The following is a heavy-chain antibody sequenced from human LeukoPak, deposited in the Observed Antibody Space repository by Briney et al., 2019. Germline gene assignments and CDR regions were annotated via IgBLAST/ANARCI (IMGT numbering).Heavy chain of an antibody. CDR3: ARDTVGSSTSFDY. CDR2: ISYDGSNK. V-gene: IGHV3-30*04. CDR1: GFTFSSYA. Sequence: GGSLRLSCAASGFTFSSYAMHWVRQAPGKGLEWVAVISYDGSNKYYANSVKGRFTISRDNSKNTLYLQMNSLTAEDTAVYYCARDTVGSSTSFDYWGQGTLVTVSP. J-gene: IGHJ4*02. D-gene: IGHD2-2*01.